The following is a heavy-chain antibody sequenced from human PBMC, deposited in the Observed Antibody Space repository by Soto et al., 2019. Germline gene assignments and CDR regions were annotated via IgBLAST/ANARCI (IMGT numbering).Heavy chain of an antibody. D-gene: IGHD5-12*01. CDR1: AYSFTTYW. J-gene: IGHJ6*02. CDR2: IYPGDSDI. CDR3: ARLLDTGYNYYYCCMDF. V-gene: IGHV5-51*01. Sequence: LGESLKISCKASAYSFTTYWIGWVRQMPGKGLEWMGIIYPGDSDIKYSPSFQGQVTISADKSISTAYLQWNSLKASDTAMYYCARLLDTGYNYYYCCMDFWCQGTSGTRSS.